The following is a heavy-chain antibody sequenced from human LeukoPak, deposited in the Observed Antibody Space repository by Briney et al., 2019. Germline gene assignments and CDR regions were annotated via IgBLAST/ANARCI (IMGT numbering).Heavy chain of an antibody. CDR2: IKQDGSER. J-gene: IGHJ4*02. V-gene: IGHV3-7*04. CDR1: GFTFSNYW. D-gene: IGHD3-10*01. Sequence: GGSLRLSCAASGFTFSNYWMTWVRQAPGKGLEWVANIKQDGSERDYVDSVKGRYTISRDDAKNSLYLQMKSLRSEDKAVYYCARGITLANWGQGTLVTVSS. CDR3: ARGITLAN.